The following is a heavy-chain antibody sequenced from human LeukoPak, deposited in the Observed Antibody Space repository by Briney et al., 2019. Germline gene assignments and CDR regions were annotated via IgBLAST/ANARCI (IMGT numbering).Heavy chain of an antibody. D-gene: IGHD5-24*01. CDR2: ISSSSSYI. CDR1: GFTFSSYS. CDR3: ARLSQMAYFDY. J-gene: IGHJ4*02. V-gene: IGHV3-21*01. Sequence: GGSLRLSCAASGFTFSSYSMNWVRQAPGKGLEWVSSISSSSSYIYYADSVKGRFTISRDNAKTSLYLQMNSLRAEDTAVYYCARLSQMAYFDYWGQGTLVTVSS.